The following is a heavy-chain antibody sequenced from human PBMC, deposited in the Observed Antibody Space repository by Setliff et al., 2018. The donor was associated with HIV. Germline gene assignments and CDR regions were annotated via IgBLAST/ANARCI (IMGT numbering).Heavy chain of an antibody. V-gene: IGHV4-61*02. CDR2: IYTNGNT. Sequence: PSETLSLTCTVSGGSISRGSYYWSWIRQPAGKGLEWIGRIYTNGNTNYNPSLKSRVTVSADTSKNQFSLKLTSVTAADTALYYCVRTWELYWFDFWGQGTLVTVSS. CDR1: GGSISRGSYY. J-gene: IGHJ4*02. CDR3: VRTWELYWFDF. D-gene: IGHD1-26*01.